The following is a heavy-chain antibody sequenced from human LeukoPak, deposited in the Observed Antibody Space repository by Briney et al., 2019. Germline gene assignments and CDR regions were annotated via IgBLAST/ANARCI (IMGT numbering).Heavy chain of an antibody. V-gene: IGHV1-46*01. CDR2: INPSGGST. D-gene: IGHD6-13*01. J-gene: IGHJ5*02. CDR3: ARDFGDYIAAAGTPPAVDP. Sequence: ASVKVSCKASGYTFTSYYMHWARQAPGQGLEWMGIINPSGGSTSYAQKFQGRVTMTRDTSTSTVYMELSSLRSEDTAVYYCARDFGDYIAAAGTPPAVDPWGQGTLVTVSS. CDR1: GYTFTSYY.